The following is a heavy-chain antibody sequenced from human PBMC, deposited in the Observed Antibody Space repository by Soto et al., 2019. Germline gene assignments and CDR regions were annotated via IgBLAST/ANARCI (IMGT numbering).Heavy chain of an antibody. CDR2: ISSSSSYI. J-gene: IGHJ3*02. D-gene: IGHD5-12*01. V-gene: IGHV3-21*01. CDR1: GFTFSSYS. Sequence: GGSLRLSCAASGFTFSSYSMNWVRQAPGKGLEWVSSISSSSSYIYYADSVKGRFTISRDNAKNSLYLQMNSLRAEDTAVYYCARDREMATNAFDIWGQGTMVTVSS. CDR3: ARDREMATNAFDI.